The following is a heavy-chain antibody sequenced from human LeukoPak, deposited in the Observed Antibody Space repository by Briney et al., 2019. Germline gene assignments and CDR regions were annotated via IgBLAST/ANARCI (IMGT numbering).Heavy chain of an antibody. CDR2: IGTAGDI. CDR1: GFTFSSYD. CDR3: ARHRTASDY. V-gene: IGHV3-13*01. J-gene: IGHJ4*02. D-gene: IGHD3-16*02. Sequence: GGSLRLSCAASGFTFSSYDMHWVRQATGKGLEWVSGIGTAGDIYYPGSVKGRFTISRENAKKSLYLQMNSLRAEDTALYYCARHRTASDYWGQGTLVTVSS.